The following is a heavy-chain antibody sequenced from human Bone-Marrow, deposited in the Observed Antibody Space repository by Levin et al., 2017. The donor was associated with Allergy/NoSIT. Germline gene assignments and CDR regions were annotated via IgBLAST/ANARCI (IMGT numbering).Heavy chain of an antibody. V-gene: IGHV4-4*02. CDR2: IYHSGRT. Sequence: SETLSLTCDVSGVPLSSSHWWGWVRQPPGKGPEWIGEIYHSGRTQYNPSLKSRVTMSVDKSRNQFSLSLSSVIAADTAVYYCVRMPDRSGWYLVDAFDIWGQGTLVTVSS. CDR1: GVPLSSSHW. D-gene: IGHD6-19*01. CDR3: VRMPDRSGWYLVDAFDI. J-gene: IGHJ3*02.